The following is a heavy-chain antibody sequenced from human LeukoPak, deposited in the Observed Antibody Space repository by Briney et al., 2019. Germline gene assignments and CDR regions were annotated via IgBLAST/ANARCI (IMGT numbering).Heavy chain of an antibody. CDR3: ARAIGYCSGGSCYRSLYYYGMDV. CDR1: GFTFSSYW. D-gene: IGHD2-15*01. V-gene: IGHV3-74*01. Sequence: PGGSLRLSCAASGFTFSSYWMHWVRQAPGKELVWVSRINSDGSSTSYADSVKGRFTISRDNAKNTLYLQMNSLRAEDTAVYYCARAIGYCSGGSCYRSLYYYGMDVWGQGTTVTVSS. J-gene: IGHJ6*02. CDR2: INSDGSST.